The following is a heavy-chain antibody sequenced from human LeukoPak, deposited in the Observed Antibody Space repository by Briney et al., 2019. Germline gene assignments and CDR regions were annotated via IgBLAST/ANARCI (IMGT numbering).Heavy chain of an antibody. CDR1: GYTFTGYY. D-gene: IGHD4-23*01. CDR2: INPNSGGT. Sequence: ASVKVSCKASGYTFTGYYMHWVRQAPGQGLEWMGWINPNSGGTNYAQKFQGRVTMTRDTSISTAYMGLSRLRSDDTAVYYCARVPHDYGGNGWFDPWGQGTLVTVSS. J-gene: IGHJ5*02. V-gene: IGHV1-2*02. CDR3: ARVPHDYGGNGWFDP.